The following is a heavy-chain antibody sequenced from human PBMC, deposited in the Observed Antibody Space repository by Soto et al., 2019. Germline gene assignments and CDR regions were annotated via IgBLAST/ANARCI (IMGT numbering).Heavy chain of an antibody. CDR3: GRGAAAGCRDSWGMDV. CDR2: IYYSGST. D-gene: IGHD6-13*01. CDR1: GGSISSYY. V-gene: IGHV4-59*01. J-gene: IGHJ6*02. Sequence: SETLSLTCTVSGGSISSYYWSWIRQPPGKGLEWIGYIYYSGSTNYNPSLKSRVTISINTSKNQFSLKLSSVTAADTAVYYCGRGAAAGCRDSWGMDVWGQGTTVTVSS.